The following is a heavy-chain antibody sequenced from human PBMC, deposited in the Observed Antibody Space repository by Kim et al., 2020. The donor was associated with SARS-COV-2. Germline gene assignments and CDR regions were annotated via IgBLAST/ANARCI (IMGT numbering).Heavy chain of an antibody. V-gene: IGHV3-15*01. J-gene: IGHJ4*02. CDR1: GIPFSNAW. CDR2: IKSKTDGGTA. Sequence: GGSLRLSCAVSGIPFSNAWMNWVRQTPGKGLEWIGRIKSKTDGGTADYSAPVNGRFTISRDDSKNTLYLLMNSLKTEDSGVYYCTTVSMRWGQGTLVTVSS. CDR3: TTVSMR. D-gene: IGHD2-2*01.